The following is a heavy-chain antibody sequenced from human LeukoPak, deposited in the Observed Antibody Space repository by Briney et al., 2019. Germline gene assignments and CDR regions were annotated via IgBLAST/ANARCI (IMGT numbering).Heavy chain of an antibody. CDR1: GFTFSSYA. J-gene: IGHJ6*02. CDR3: ARATPTIHYGMDV. Sequence: PGRSLRLSCAASGFTFSSYAMHWVRQAPGKGLEWVAVIYSGGSTFYADSVKGRFTISRDNSKNTLYLQMNSLRAEDTAVYYCARATPTIHYGMDVWGQGTTVTVSS. D-gene: IGHD2-2*01. CDR2: IYSGGST. V-gene: IGHV3-53*01.